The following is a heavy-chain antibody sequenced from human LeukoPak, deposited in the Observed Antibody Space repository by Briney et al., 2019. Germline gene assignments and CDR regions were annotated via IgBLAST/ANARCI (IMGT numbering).Heavy chain of an antibody. CDR3: ARAKHSGSSGNWFDP. V-gene: IGHV4-4*07. J-gene: IGHJ5*02. CDR2: IYTSGST. D-gene: IGHD6-6*01. Sequence: SETLSLTCTVSGGSISSYYWSWIRQPAGKGLEWIGRIYTSGSTNYNPSLKSRVTISVDTSKNQFSLKLSSVTAADTAVYYCARAKHSGSSGNWFDPWGQGTLVTVSS. CDR1: GGSISSYY.